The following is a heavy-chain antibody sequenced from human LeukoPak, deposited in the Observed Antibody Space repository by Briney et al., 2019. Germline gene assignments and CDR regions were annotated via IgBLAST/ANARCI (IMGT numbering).Heavy chain of an antibody. CDR2: ISSSSSTI. CDR1: GFTFSSYS. J-gene: IGHJ1*01. V-gene: IGHV3-48*04. D-gene: IGHD4-23*01. CDR3: ARTNYGGNSGLEYFQH. Sequence: GGSLRLSCAASGFTFSSYSMNWVRQAPGKGLEWVSYISSSSSTIYYADSVKGRFTISRDNAKNSLYLQMNSLRVEDTAVYYCARTNYGGNSGLEYFQHWGQGTLVTVSS.